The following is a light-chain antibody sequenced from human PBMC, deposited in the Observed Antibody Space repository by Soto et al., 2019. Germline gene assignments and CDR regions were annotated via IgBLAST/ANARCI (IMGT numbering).Light chain of an antibody. V-gene: IGLV2-23*01. CDR1: STDIGRYNL. Sequence: QSALTQPASVSGSPGQSITISCTGSSTDIGRYNLVSWYQQHPGKAPELMIFDDNKRPSGVSIRFSGSKSGNTASLTISGLQAEDEADYYCCSYAGSNTYVFGSGTKLTVL. CDR2: DDN. CDR3: CSYAGSNTYV. J-gene: IGLJ1*01.